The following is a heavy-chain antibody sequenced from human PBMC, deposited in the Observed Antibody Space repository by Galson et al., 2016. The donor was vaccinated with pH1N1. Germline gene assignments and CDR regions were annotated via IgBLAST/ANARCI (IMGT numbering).Heavy chain of an antibody. D-gene: IGHD5-18*01. V-gene: IGHV4-59*01. J-gene: IGHJ3*02. CDR3: ARSGSRYGSDAFDM. CDR2: IYYNGHT. CDR1: GVSISGYY. Sequence: ETLSLTCSVSGVSISGYYWGWIRQSPGKGLDYVGYIYYNGHTNYSPSLNSRVTMSLDMPKNQFSLKLTSVTAADTAVYFCARSGSRYGSDAFDMWGQGTTVTVSS.